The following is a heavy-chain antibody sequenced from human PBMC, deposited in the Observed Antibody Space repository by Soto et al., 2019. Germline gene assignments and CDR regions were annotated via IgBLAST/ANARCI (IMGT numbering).Heavy chain of an antibody. J-gene: IGHJ2*01. Sequence: EVQLVESGGGLVQPGGSLRLSCAASGLTFSTTDFHWVRQAPGKGLEWVSAIGPGGDTYYPDAVKGRFTISSENAKNSLYLQMNSLRVGDTAVYYCAREGLYGTNWHDWFLALWGRGTLVTVSS. CDR3: AREGLYGTNWHDWFLAL. CDR1: GLTFSTTD. V-gene: IGHV3-13*01. CDR2: IGPGGDT. D-gene: IGHD1-1*01.